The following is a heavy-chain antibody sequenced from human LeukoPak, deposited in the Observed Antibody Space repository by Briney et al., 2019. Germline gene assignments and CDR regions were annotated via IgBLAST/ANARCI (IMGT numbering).Heavy chain of an antibody. J-gene: IGHJ4*02. D-gene: IGHD3-22*01. CDR2: INPDSGGT. CDR3: ARDMIVHVFDY. CDR1: GYTFTDYY. V-gene: IGHV1-2*02. Sequence: GASVKVSCKASGYTFTDYYIHWVRQAPGQGLEWMGWINPDSGGTKYAQKLQGSVTMTRGTSISTAYMELSRLRSDDTAVYFCARDMIVHVFDYWGQGTLVTVSS.